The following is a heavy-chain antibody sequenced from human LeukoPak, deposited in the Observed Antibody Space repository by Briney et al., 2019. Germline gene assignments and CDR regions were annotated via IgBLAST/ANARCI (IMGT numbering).Heavy chain of an antibody. CDR1: GFTFSSYS. V-gene: IGHV3-21*01. J-gene: IGHJ3*02. Sequence: GGSLRLSCAASGFTFSSYSMNWVRQAPGKGLEWVSSISSSSSYIYYADSVKGRFAISRDNAKNSLYLQMNSLRAEDTAVYYCAIELERTGIDAFDIWGQGTMVTVSS. D-gene: IGHD1-1*01. CDR2: ISSSSSYI. CDR3: AIELERTGIDAFDI.